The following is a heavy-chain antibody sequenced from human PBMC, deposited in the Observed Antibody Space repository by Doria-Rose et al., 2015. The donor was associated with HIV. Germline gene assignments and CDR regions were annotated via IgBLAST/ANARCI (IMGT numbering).Heavy chain of an antibody. CDR1: GVSLSSPGMG. CDR2: IRPHDER. CDR3: ARIKSSRWYHKYYFDF. J-gene: IGHJ4*02. V-gene: IGHV2-26*01. Sequence: QITLKESGPVLVKPTETLTLTCTVSGVSLSSPGMGVSWIRQPPGNALEWLANIRPHDERSSKTSLKSRLTIAMGTSKGQVVLTMTDMDPVDTATYYCARIKSSRWYHKYYFDFWGQGTLTIVSA. D-gene: IGHD6-13*01.